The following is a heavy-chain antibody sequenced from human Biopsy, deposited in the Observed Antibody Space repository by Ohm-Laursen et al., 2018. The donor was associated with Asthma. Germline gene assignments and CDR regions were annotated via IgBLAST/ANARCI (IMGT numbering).Heavy chain of an antibody. D-gene: IGHD3-22*01. CDR1: GVSIRSYY. CDR2: IHYSGST. J-gene: IGHJ4*02. CDR3: VRHQYSSSWSTFDY. Sequence: GTLSLTCTVSGVSIRSYYWTWIRQPPGKGLEWIGNIHYSGSTYSNPSLKSRATISVDTSKNQLSLKMSSVTAADTAVYFCVRHQYSSSWSTFDYWGQGALVTVSS. V-gene: IGHV4-59*08.